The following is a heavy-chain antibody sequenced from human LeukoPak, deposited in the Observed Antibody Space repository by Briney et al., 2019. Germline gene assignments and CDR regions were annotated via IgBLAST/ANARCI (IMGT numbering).Heavy chain of an antibody. D-gene: IGHD6-13*01. J-gene: IGHJ5*02. CDR3: AREGTFSSPRNWFDP. CDR1: GYSFTDKY. V-gene: IGHV1-46*01. Sequence: ASVKVSCKASGYSFTDKYMHWVRQAPGQGLEWMGMISPSGGSTTYAQKFQGRVTMTRDTSTGTVYMELSILRSEDTAVYYCAREGTFSSPRNWFDPWGQGTLVTVSS. CDR2: ISPSGGST.